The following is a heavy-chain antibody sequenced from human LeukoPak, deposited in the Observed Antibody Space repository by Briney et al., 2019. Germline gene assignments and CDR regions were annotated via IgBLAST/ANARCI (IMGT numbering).Heavy chain of an antibody. CDR2: IIPIFGTA. J-gene: IGHJ4*02. Sequence: SVKVSCKASGYTFTGYYMHWVRQAPGQGLEWMGGIIPIFGTANYAQKFQGRVTITADESTSTAYMELSSLRSEDTAVYYCARDRFNWVLDYWGQGTLVTVSS. V-gene: IGHV1-69*13. CDR3: ARDRFNWVLDY. CDR1: GYTFTGYY. D-gene: IGHD7-27*01.